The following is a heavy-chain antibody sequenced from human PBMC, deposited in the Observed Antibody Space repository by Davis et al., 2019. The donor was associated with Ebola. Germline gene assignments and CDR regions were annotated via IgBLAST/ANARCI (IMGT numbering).Heavy chain of an antibody. CDR3: ARVTWGTAFDY. V-gene: IGHV4-34*01. Sequence: SETLSLTCAVYGGSFSGYYWSWIRQPPGKGLEWIGEIKHSGSTNYNPSLKSRVTISVDTSKNQFSLKLSSVTAADTAVYYCARVTWGTAFDYWGQGTLVTVSS. D-gene: IGHD2-8*02. CDR1: GGSFSGYY. J-gene: IGHJ4*02. CDR2: IKHSGST.